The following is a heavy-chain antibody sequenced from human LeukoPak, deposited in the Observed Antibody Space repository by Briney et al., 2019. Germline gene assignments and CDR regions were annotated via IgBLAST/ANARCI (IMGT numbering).Heavy chain of an antibody. D-gene: IGHD3-10*01. CDR2: ISSGSSYI. CDR3: ARDGRFGELDY. CDR1: GFTFSSYS. Sequence: GGSLRLSCAASGFTFSSYSMNWVRQAPGKGLEWVSSISSGSSYIYYADSVKGRFTISRDNAKNSLYLQMNSLRAEDTAVYYCARDGRFGELDYWGQGTLVTVSS. J-gene: IGHJ4*02. V-gene: IGHV3-21*01.